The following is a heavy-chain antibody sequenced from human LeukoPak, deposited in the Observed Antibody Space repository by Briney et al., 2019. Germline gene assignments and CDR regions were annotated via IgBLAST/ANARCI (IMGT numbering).Heavy chain of an antibody. CDR1: GYTFTGYY. J-gene: IGHJ4*02. CDR2: INPNSGGT. V-gene: IGHV1-2*02. Sequence: ASVKVSCKASGYTFTGYYMHWVRQAPGQGLEWMGWINPNSGGTNYAQKFQGRVTMTRDTSISTAYMELSRLRSDDTAEYYCARDDYGGNSGFDYWGQGTLATVSS. D-gene: IGHD4-23*01. CDR3: ARDDYGGNSGFDY.